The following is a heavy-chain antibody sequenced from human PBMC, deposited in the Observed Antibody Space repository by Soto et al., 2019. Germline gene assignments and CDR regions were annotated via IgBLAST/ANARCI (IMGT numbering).Heavy chain of an antibody. CDR2: MNPNSGNT. Sequence: ASVKVSCKASGYTFTSYDINWVRQATGQGLEWMGWMNPNSGNTGYAQKFQGRVTMTRNTSISTAYLELSSLRSEDTAVYYCARASNWGYYYYCMDVWGQGTTVTVSS. CDR3: ARASNWGYYYYCMDV. J-gene: IGHJ6*02. V-gene: IGHV1-8*01. CDR1: GYTFTSYD. D-gene: IGHD7-27*01.